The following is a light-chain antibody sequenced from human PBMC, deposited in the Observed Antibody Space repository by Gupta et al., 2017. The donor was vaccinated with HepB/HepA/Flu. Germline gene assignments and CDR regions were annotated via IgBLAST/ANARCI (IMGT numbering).Light chain of an antibody. J-gene: IGKJ4*01. V-gene: IGKV3-15*01. CDR2: GAS. CDR3: QQYDRWPLS. Sequence: TPSPIILSVSPGDRVTLSCRTSQNVGTNLAWYQQQVGQAPRLLVFGASSRATGIPARFMGSGSETEFSLIISSLQSEDFALYFCQQYDRWPLSFGGGTRV. CDR1: QNVGTN.